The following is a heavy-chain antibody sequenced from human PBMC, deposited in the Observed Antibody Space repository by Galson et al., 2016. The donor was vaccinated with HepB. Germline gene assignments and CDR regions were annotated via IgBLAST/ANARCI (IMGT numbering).Heavy chain of an antibody. V-gene: IGHV4-59*01. D-gene: IGHD3-3*01. CDR1: GDSMSGYY. J-gene: IGHJ6*02. CDR3: AREYQFWSGGYGLDV. Sequence: SETLSLTCTVSGDSMSGYYWTWIRQPPGKGLEWIGRIYDSGSTHYSPSLKSRVAISVDTSKSQFSLQLDSVPAVDTAVYYCAREYQFWSGGYGLDVWGQGTTVTVSS. CDR2: IYDSGST.